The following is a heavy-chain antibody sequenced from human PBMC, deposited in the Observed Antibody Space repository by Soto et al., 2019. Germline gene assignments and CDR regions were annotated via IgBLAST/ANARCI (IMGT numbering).Heavy chain of an antibody. CDR1: GGSISSGGYY. J-gene: IGHJ4*02. D-gene: IGHD4-17*01. CDR3: AVGVTTFLYY. CDR2: IYYSGST. Sequence: ASETLSLTCTVSGGSISSGGYYWSWIRQHPGKGLEWIGYIYYSGSTYYNPSLKSRVTISVDTSKNQFSLKLSSVTAADTAVYYCAVGVTTFLYYWGQGTLVTVSS. V-gene: IGHV4-31*03.